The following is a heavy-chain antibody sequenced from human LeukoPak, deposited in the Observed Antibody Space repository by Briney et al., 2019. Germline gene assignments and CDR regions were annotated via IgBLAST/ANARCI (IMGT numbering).Heavy chain of an antibody. V-gene: IGHV3-30*04. CDR2: ISYDGSNK. J-gene: IGHJ5*02. CDR3: ARDLTSIVGLPS. CDR1: GFTFSSYA. Sequence: GGSLRLSCAASGFTFSSYAMHWVRQAPGKGLEWVAVISYDGSNKYYADSVKGRFTISRDNSKNTLYLQMNSLRPEDTAVYYCARDLTSIVGLPSWGQGTLVTVSS. D-gene: IGHD3-22*01.